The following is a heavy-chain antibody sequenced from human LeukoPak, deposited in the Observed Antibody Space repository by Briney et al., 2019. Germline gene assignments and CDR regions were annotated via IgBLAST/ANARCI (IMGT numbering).Heavy chain of an antibody. CDR1: GGSFSGYY. CDR3: ARFLYYYDSSGSPFDI. J-gene: IGHJ3*02. V-gene: IGHV4-34*01. D-gene: IGHD3-22*01. Sequence: SETLSLTCAVYGGSFSGYYWSWIRQPPGKGLEWIGEINHSGSTNCNPSLKSRVTISVDTSKNQFSLKLSSVTAADTAVYYCARFLYYYDSSGSPFDIWGQGTMVTVSS. CDR2: INHSGST.